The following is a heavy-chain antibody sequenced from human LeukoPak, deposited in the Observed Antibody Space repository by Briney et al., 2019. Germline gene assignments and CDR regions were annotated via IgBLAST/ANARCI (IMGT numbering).Heavy chain of an antibody. CDR1: GGSISSSSYY. J-gene: IGHJ6*03. V-gene: IGHV4-39*01. Sequence: TSETLSLTCTVSGGSISSSSYYWGWIRQPPGKGLEWIWSIYYSGSTYYNPSLKSRVTISVDTSKNQFSLKLNSVTAADTAVYYCARQGRDGYKVYYMDVWGKGTTVTVSS. CDR2: IYYSGST. CDR3: ARQGRDGYKVYYMDV. D-gene: IGHD5-24*01.